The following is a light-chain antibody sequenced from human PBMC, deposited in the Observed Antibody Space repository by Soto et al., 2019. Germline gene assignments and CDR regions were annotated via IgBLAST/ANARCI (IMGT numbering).Light chain of an antibody. J-gene: IGLJ1*01. CDR2: SNN. CDR3: AAWADSLSGYV. CDR1: SSNIRSNY. V-gene: IGLV1-47*02. Sequence: QSVLTQPPSASGTPGQGVTISCSGSSSNIRSNYVYWYQQLPGTAPKLLIYSNNQRPSGVPDRFSGSKSGTSASLAISGLRSEDEADYCCAAWADSLSGYVFGTGTRSPS.